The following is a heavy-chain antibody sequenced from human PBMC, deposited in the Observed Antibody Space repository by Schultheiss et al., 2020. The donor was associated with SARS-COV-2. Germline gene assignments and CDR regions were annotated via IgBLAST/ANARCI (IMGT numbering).Heavy chain of an antibody. V-gene: IGHV4-38-2*02. CDR2: IYHSGST. CDR1: NDSIISAYY. CDR3: ARAEGDFWSGITYYMDV. Sequence: SETLSLTCTVSNDSIISAYYWVWIRQPPGKGLEWIGYIYHSGSTYYNPSLKSRVTISVDTSKNQFSLKLSSVTAADTAVYYCARAEGDFWSGITYYMDVWGKGTTVTVSS. D-gene: IGHD3-3*01. J-gene: IGHJ6*03.